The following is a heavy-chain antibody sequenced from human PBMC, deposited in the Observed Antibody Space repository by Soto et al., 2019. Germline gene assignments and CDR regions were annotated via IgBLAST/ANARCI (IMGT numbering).Heavy chain of an antibody. J-gene: IGHJ4*02. Sequence: GGSLRLSCAASGFTFSSYAMSWVRQAPGKGLEWVSAISGSGGSTYYADSVKGRFTISRDNPKNTLYLQMNSLRAEDTAVYYCAKDSDIVVVPAALDYWGQGTLVTVSS. V-gene: IGHV3-23*01. D-gene: IGHD2-2*01. CDR1: GFTFSSYA. CDR2: ISGSGGST. CDR3: AKDSDIVVVPAALDY.